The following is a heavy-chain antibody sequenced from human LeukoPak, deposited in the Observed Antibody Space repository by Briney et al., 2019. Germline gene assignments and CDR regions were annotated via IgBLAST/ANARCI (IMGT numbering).Heavy chain of an antibody. CDR3: ARDRERYRNYYYSMDV. D-gene: IGHD2-15*01. V-gene: IGHV1-2*06. Sequence: GASVKVSCKASGYTFTAYYMHWVRQAPGQGLEWMGRINPNSGGTNYAQKFQGRVTMTRDTSISTAYMELSGLISDDTAVYYCARDRERYRNYYYSMDVWGKGTTVTVSS. CDR1: GYTFTAYY. J-gene: IGHJ6*03. CDR2: INPNSGGT.